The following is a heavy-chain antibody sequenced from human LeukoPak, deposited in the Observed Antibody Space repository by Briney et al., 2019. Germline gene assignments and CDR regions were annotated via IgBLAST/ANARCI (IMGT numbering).Heavy chain of an antibody. CDR3: AKDLMVYYDILTGYFFDY. CDR2: ISGSGGST. V-gene: IGHV3-23*01. CDR1: GSTFSSYA. Sequence: GGSLRLSCAASGSTFSSYAMSWVRQAPGKGLEWVSAISGSGGSTYYADSVKGRFTISRDNSKNTLYLQMNSLRAEDTAVYYCAKDLMVYYDILTGYFFDYWGQGTLVTVSS. J-gene: IGHJ4*02. D-gene: IGHD3-9*01.